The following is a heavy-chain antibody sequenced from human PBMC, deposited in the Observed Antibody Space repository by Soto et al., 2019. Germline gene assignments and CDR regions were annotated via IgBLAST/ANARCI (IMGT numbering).Heavy chain of an antibody. CDR1: GYTFTSYG. V-gene: IGHV1-18*01. CDR2: ISAYNGNT. D-gene: IGHD3-3*01. Sequence: GASVKVSCKASGYTFTSYGISWVRQAPGQGLEWMGWISAYNGNTNYAQRLQGRVTMTTDTSTSTAYMELRSLRSDDTAVYYCARVANYDFWSGSDNWFDPWGQGTLVTVSS. CDR3: ARVANYDFWSGSDNWFDP. J-gene: IGHJ5*02.